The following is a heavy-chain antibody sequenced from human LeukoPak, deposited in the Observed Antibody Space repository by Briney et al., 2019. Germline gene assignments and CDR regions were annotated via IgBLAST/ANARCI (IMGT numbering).Heavy chain of an antibody. CDR3: ARAAQGYYYYFYGMDV. CDR2: ISAYNGNT. Sequence: ASVKVSCKASGYTFTSYGISWVRQAPGQGLEWMGWISAYNGNTNYAQKLQGRVTITKDTSASTVYMELSSLRSEDTAVYYCARAAQGYYYYFYGMDVGGKGTTVTVSS. J-gene: IGHJ6*04. V-gene: IGHV1-18*01. CDR1: GYTFTSYG.